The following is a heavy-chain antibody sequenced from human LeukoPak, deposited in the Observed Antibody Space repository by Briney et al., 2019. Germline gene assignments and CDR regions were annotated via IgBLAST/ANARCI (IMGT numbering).Heavy chain of an antibody. Sequence: GASLKVSCKASGYTFTGYYMHWGRQAPGQGLEWMGWIITASGGTNYAQKFQGRVTMTRDTSISTAYMELSGLRSDDTAVYYCARDTTRDNWFDPWGQGTLVTVSS. J-gene: IGHJ5*02. CDR2: IITASGGT. CDR1: GYTFTGYY. V-gene: IGHV1-2*02. CDR3: ARDTTRDNWFDP. D-gene: IGHD1-26*01.